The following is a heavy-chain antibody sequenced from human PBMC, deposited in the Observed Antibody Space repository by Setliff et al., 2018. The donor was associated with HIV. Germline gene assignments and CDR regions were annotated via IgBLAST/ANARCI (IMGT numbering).Heavy chain of an antibody. CDR2: ISSSSSYI. D-gene: IGHD6-6*01. Sequence: LRLSCAASGFNFNSYTMNWVRQAPGRGLEWVSSISSSSSYIYYADSVKGRFTISRDNAKNSLYLQMSSLRAEDTAVYYCARDRDGEYSSSGYYYGMDVWGQGTTVTVSS. CDR3: ARDRDGEYSSSGYYYGMDV. CDR1: GFNFNSYT. J-gene: IGHJ6*02. V-gene: IGHV3-21*01.